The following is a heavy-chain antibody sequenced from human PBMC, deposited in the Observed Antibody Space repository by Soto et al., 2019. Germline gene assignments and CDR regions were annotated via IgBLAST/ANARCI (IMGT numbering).Heavy chain of an antibody. J-gene: IGHJ6*02. CDR3: AHTPPSNVNYYYGMDV. V-gene: IGHV3-30-3*01. CDR1: GFTFSSYA. CDR2: ISYDGSNK. Sequence: GGSLRLSCAASGFTFSSYAMHWVRQAPGKGLEWVAVISYDGSNKYYADSVKGRFTISRDNSKNTLYLQMNSLRAEDTAVYYCAHTPPSNVNYYYGMDVWGQGTTVTVSS. D-gene: IGHD2-2*02.